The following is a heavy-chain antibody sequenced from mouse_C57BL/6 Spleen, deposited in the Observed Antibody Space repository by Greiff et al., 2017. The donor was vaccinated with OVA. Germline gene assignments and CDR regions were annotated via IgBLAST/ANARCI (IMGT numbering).Heavy chain of an antibody. CDR2: FDPADGEP. J-gene: IGHJ1*03. D-gene: IGHD2-2*01. V-gene: IGHV14-2*01. Sequence: EVKLQQSGAELVKPGASVKLSCTASGFNIKDYYMHWVKQRTEQGLEWIGRFDPADGEPKYAPKFQGKATLTADTSSNPAYLQRRSLTSEDTAVDYCARSIRLRGWYGDVWGTGTTVTVSS. CDR3: ARSIRLRGWYGDV. CDR1: GFNIKDYY.